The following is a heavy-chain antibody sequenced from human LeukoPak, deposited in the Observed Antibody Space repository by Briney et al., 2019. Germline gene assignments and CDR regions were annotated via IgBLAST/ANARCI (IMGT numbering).Heavy chain of an antibody. D-gene: IGHD3-22*01. V-gene: IGHV3-23*01. Sequence: GGSLRLSCAASGFIFNSFAMSWVRQAPGKELEWVSTFSGSGSRTSYADSAKGRFTISRDNSKNTLYLQMKSLRAEDTAVYYCAKSALAAGVAHYYDSSGSFDYWGQGTLVTVSS. CDR1: GFIFNSFA. J-gene: IGHJ4*02. CDR3: AKSALAAGVAHYYDSSGSFDY. CDR2: FSGSGSRT.